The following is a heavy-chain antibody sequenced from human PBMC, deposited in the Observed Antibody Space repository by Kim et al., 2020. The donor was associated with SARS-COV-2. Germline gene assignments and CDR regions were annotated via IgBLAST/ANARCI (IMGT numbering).Heavy chain of an antibody. CDR2: ISGSGGST. CDR3: AKGDEDIVVVVAACGDY. V-gene: IGHV3-23*01. Sequence: GGSLRLSCAASGFTFSSYAMSWVRQAPGKGLEWVSAISGSGGSTYYADSVKGRFTISRDNSKNTLYLQMNSLRAEDTAVYYCAKGDEDIVVVVAACGDYWVQGTLVTVSS. CDR1: GFTFSSYA. D-gene: IGHD2-15*01. J-gene: IGHJ4*02.